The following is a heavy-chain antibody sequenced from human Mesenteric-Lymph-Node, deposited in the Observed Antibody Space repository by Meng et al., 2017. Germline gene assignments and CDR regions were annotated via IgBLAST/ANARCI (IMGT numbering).Heavy chain of an antibody. CDR2: INPNVGST. Sequence: ASVKVSCKASGYTFINHYLYWVRQAPGQGLEWMGLINPNVGSTTYAQKFQGRITMTRDTSTSTVYLDLSSLRSEDMAVYYCARLASGSLFFDLWGQGTKVTVSS. V-gene: IGHV1-46*01. CDR1: GYTFINHY. D-gene: IGHD3-10*01. J-gene: IGHJ3*01. CDR3: ARLASGSLFFDL.